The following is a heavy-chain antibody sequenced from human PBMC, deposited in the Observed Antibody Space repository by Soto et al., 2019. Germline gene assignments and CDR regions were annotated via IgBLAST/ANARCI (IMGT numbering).Heavy chain of an antibody. CDR1: GFTFTSYW. J-gene: IGHJ6*02. V-gene: IGHV3-7*01. Sequence: GGSLRLSCVASGFTFTSYWMSWVRQAPGKGLEWVANIKGDGSEKRYVDSVKGRLTISRDNAKNSGYLQMNSLRVEDTALYYCGRDEVRNGVGVWGQGTTVTVSS. CDR3: GRDEVRNGVGV. CDR2: IKGDGSEK.